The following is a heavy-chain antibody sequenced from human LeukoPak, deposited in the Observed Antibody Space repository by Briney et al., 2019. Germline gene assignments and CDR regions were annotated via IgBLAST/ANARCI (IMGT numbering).Heavy chain of an antibody. CDR3: ARATYYYDSSGYSLGH. CDR1: GFTFSSYA. CDR2: ISYDGSNK. V-gene: IGHV3-30-3*01. Sequence: PGRSLRLSCAASGFTFSSYAMHWVRQAPGKGLEWVAVISYDGSNKYYADSVKGRFTISRDNSKNTLYLQMNSLRAEDTAVYYCARATYYYDSSGYSLGHWGQGTLVTVSS. D-gene: IGHD3-22*01. J-gene: IGHJ4*02.